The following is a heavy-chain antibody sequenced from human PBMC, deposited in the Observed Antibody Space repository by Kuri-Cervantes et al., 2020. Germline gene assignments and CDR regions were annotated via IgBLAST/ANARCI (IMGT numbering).Heavy chain of an antibody. CDR1: GGSISSGSYY. V-gene: IGHV4-61*02. CDR3: ARGMSRWLPYYFDY. CDR2: IYTSGST. D-gene: IGHD5-24*01. Sequence: LRLSCTVSGGSISSGSYYWSWIRQPAGKGLEWIGRIYTSGSTNYNPSLKSRVTISVDTSKNQFSLKLSSVTAADTAVYYCARGMSRWLPYYFDYWGQGTLVTVSS. J-gene: IGHJ4*02.